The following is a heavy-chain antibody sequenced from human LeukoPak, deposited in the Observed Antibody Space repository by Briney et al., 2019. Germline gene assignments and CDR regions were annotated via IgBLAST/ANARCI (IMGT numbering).Heavy chain of an antibody. CDR1: GGSFSGYY. Sequence: SETLSLTCAVYGGSFSGYYWSWIRQPPGKGLEWIGEINHSGSTNYNPSLKSRVTISVDTSKNQFSLELSSVTAADTAVYYCAGDSGYFLFDYWGQGTLVTVSS. V-gene: IGHV4-34*01. J-gene: IGHJ4*02. CDR2: INHSGST. CDR3: AGDSGYFLFDY. D-gene: IGHD3-22*01.